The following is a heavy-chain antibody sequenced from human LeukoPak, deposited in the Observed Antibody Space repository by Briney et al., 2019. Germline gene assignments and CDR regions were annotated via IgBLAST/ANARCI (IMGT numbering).Heavy chain of an antibody. V-gene: IGHV4-30-2*01. CDR2: IYHSGST. D-gene: IGHD3-3*01. CDR1: GGSISSGGYS. J-gene: IGHJ4*02. Sequence: SGTLSLTCAVSGGSISSGGYSWSWIRQPPGKGLEWIGYIYHSGSTYYNPSLKSRVTISVDRSKNQFSLKLSSVTAADTAVYYCARGALLWSGRLDYFDYWGQGTLVTVSS. CDR3: ARGALLWSGRLDYFDY.